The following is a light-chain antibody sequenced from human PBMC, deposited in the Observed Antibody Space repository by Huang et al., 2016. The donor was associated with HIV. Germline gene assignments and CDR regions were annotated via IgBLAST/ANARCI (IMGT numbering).Light chain of an antibody. CDR2: AAS. J-gene: IGKJ4*01. CDR3: QQSYSTPPSLT. Sequence: DIQMTQSPSSLSASVGDRVTITCRASQSISSYLNWYQQKPGKAPTLLIYAASSLQSGVPSRFSGSGSGTDFTLTISSLQPEDFATYYCQQSYSTPPSLTFGGGTKVEIK. CDR1: QSISSY. V-gene: IGKV1-39*01.